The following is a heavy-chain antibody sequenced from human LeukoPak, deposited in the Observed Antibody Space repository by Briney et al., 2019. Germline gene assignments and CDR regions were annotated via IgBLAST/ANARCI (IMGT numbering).Heavy chain of an antibody. CDR3: VKDGLYYGSGSYYLPSRFDY. Sequence: GGSLRLSCSASGFTFSSYAMHWVRQAPGKGLEYVSAISSNGGSTYYADSVEGRFTISRDNSKNTLYLQMSSLRAEDTAVYYCVKDGLYYGSGSYYLPSRFDYWGQGTLVTVSS. CDR2: ISSNGGST. J-gene: IGHJ4*02. D-gene: IGHD3-10*01. CDR1: GFTFSSYA. V-gene: IGHV3-64D*06.